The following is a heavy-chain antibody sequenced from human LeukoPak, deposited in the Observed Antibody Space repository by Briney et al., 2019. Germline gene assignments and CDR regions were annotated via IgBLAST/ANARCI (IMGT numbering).Heavy chain of an antibody. D-gene: IGHD6-13*01. Sequence: GGSRRLSCVASGFIFTNYAMSWVRQAPGKGLEWVGRIKSRVDGGTTDYAAPVKDRLFISRDDSRNMLYLQMNSLKTEDTAVYYCTTDAGYSSRWYNYLGQGTLVTVAS. V-gene: IGHV3-15*01. CDR1: GFIFTNYA. CDR2: IKSRVDGGTT. CDR3: TTDAGYSSRWYNY. J-gene: IGHJ4*02.